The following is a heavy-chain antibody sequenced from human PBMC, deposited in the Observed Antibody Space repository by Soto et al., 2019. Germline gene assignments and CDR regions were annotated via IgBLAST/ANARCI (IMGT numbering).Heavy chain of an antibody. CDR1: GFTFSSYG. CDR2: IWYDGSNK. V-gene: IGHV3-33*01. CDR3: ARDDLVGEYGMDV. D-gene: IGHD3-16*01. Sequence: QVQLVESGGGVVQPGRSLRLSCAASGFTFSSYGMHWVRQAPGKGLEWVAVIWYDGSNKYYADSVKGRFTISRDNSKNTLYLQMNSLRAEDTAVYYCARDDLVGEYGMDVWGQGTTVTVSS. J-gene: IGHJ6*02.